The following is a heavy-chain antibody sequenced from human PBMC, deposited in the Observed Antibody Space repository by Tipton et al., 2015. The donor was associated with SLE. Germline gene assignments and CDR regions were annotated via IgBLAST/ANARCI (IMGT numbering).Heavy chain of an antibody. Sequence: TLSLTCSVSGDSISSSSHLWGWIRQPPGKGLEWIGNMHYSGTTDYNPSLTSRVTISVDTSKNKFSLQLVFVTAADTAVYYCARQRSRFCSGGSCYGPSHFDYWGQGTLVTVSS. D-gene: IGHD2-15*01. CDR1: GDSISSSSHL. V-gene: IGHV4-39*01. CDR2: MHYSGTT. J-gene: IGHJ4*02. CDR3: ARQRSRFCSGGSCYGPSHFDY.